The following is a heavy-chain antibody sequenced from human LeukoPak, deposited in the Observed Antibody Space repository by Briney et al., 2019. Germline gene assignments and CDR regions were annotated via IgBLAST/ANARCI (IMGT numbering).Heavy chain of an antibody. V-gene: IGHV4-59*08. CDR2: IYYSGNT. Sequence: SETLSLTCDVSGGSISHNYWNWIRQPPGKALEWIGCIYYSGNTYYNPSLKSRVTISVDTSKNQFSLKLSSVTAADTAVYFCARLPQYYGGTFADYWGQGTLVTVSS. D-gene: IGHD4-23*01. CDR1: GGSISHNY. J-gene: IGHJ4*02. CDR3: ARLPQYYGGTFADY.